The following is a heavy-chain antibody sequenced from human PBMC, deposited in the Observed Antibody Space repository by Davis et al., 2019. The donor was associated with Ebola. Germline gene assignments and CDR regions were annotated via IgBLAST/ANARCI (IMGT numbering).Heavy chain of an antibody. V-gene: IGHV3-30*02. D-gene: IGHD5-18*01. CDR2: IRYDGSNK. Sequence: GGSLRLSCAASGFSFSTYWMSWVRQAPGKGLEWVTFIRYDGSNKYYADSVKGRFTISRDNSKNTLYLQMNSLRAEDTAVYYCAKDRKVAMVTYYFDYWGQGTLVTVSS. J-gene: IGHJ4*02. CDR3: AKDRKVAMVTYYFDY. CDR1: GFSFSTYW.